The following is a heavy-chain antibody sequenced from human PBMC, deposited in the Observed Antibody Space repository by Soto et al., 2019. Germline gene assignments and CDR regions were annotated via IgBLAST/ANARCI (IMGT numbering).Heavy chain of an antibody. J-gene: IGHJ4*02. CDR3: ARDYYFDY. V-gene: IGHV3-30-3*01. CDR1: GFTFSSYA. Sequence: GGSLRLSCAASGFTFSSYAMHWVRQAPGKGLEWVAVISYDGSNKYYADSVKGRFTISRDNSKNTLYLQMNSLRAEDTAVYYCARDYYFDYWGQGTLVTVSS. CDR2: ISYDGSNK.